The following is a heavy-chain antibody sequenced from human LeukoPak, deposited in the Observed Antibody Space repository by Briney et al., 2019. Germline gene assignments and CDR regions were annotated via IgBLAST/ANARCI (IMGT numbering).Heavy chain of an antibody. V-gene: IGHV3-72*01. CDR1: GFIFSNHY. D-gene: IGHD1/OR15-1a*01. CDR2: TRNRANGYTT. CDR3: VRTYGGSNWDKTYLDF. J-gene: IGHJ4*02. Sequence: GGSLRPSCVASGFIFSNHYIDCVRQAAGKGLEWVGRTRNRANGYTTQYAASVKGRFTISRDDSTNSLYLQMNSLKTEDTAVYCCVRTYGGSNWDKTYLDFWGQGTLVTVSS.